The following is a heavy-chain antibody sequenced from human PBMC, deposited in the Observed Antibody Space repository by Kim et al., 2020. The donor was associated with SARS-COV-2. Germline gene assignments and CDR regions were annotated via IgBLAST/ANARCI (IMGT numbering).Heavy chain of an antibody. CDR1: GFTFSDHA. D-gene: IGHD2-8*02. CDR2: IGGSDGTT. CDR3: AKSDCAGGTCFLINY. Sequence: GGSLRLSCAASGFTFSDHAMNWVRQAPGRGLEWVSGIGGSDGTTYYADSVNGRFTISRDNSRNTLFLLMNALRAEDTAIYYCAKSDCAGGTCFLINYWGQGTLVTVSS. V-gene: IGHV3-23*01. J-gene: IGHJ4*02.